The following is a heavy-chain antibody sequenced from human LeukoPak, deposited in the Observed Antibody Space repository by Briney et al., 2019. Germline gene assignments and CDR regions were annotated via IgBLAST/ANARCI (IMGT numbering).Heavy chain of an antibody. CDR2: IYSGGST. J-gene: IGHJ3*02. CDR1: GFTVSSNY. Sequence: GGSLRLSCAASGFTVSSNYMSRVRQAPGKGLEWVSVIYSGGSTYYADSVKGRFTISRDNSKNTLYLQMNSLRAEDSAVYYCARLLPPRDAFDIWGQGTMVTVSS. CDR3: ARLLPPRDAFDI. V-gene: IGHV3-66*04. D-gene: IGHD2-15*01.